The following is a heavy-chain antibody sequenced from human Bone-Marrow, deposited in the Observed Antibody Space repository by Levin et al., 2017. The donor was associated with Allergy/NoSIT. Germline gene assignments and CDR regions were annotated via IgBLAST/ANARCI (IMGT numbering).Heavy chain of an antibody. V-gene: IGHV1-69*06. CDR2: IIPVFASP. J-gene: IGHJ4*02. Sequence: SVKVSCQASGGIFSNYVISWVRQAPGQGLQWMGGIIPVFASPNYAQKFQGRVTITADKSATTAYMELSSLTSEDTAVYYCLYAVQHVGSDHWGQGTLVTVSS. D-gene: IGHD3-10*01. CDR3: LYAVQHVGSDH. CDR1: GGIFSNYV.